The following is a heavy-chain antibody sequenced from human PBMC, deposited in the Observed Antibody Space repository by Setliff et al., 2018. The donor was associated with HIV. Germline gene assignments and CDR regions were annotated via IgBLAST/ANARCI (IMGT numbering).Heavy chain of an antibody. V-gene: IGHV3-23*01. CDR1: GFAFVDHA. D-gene: IGHD1-1*01. Sequence: PGGSLRLSCTASGFAFVDHAMSWVRQASGRGLEWVSAISASGANTYYADSVKGRFTISRDNSKNTLFLQMNSLRPEDTAVYYCARNPQPTGTPDYYYYYYMDVWGKGTTVTVSS. CDR3: ARNPQPTGTPDYYYYYYMDV. CDR2: ISASGANT. J-gene: IGHJ6*03.